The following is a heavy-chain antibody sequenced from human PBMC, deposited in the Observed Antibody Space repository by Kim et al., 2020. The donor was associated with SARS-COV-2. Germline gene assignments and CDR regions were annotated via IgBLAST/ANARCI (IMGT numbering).Heavy chain of an antibody. CDR1: GFTFSGSA. Sequence: GGSLRLSCAASGFTFSGSALHWVRQASGKGLEWVGRIRSKANGSATAYAVSRQGRFTISRDDSKNTAYMKMNSLKTEDTDVYYCTSVPGTTLAFWDAFD. CDR2: IRSKANGSAT. CDR3: TSVPGTTLAFWDAFD. J-gene: IGHJ3*01. D-gene: IGHD1-1*01. V-gene: IGHV3-73*01.